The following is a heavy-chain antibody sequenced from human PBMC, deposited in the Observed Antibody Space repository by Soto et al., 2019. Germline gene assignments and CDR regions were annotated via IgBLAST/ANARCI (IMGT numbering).Heavy chain of an antibody. CDR2: TYYRSKWYN. Sequence: SQTLSLTCAISGDSVSSNSAAWNWIRQSPSRGLEWLGRTYYRSKWYNDYAVSVKSRITINPDTSKNQFSLQLNSVTPEDTAVYYCARVNCSSTSCYDFYYYGMDVWGHGTTVTVSS. J-gene: IGHJ6*02. V-gene: IGHV6-1*01. CDR3: ARVNCSSTSCYDFYYYGMDV. CDR1: GDSVSSNSAA. D-gene: IGHD2-2*01.